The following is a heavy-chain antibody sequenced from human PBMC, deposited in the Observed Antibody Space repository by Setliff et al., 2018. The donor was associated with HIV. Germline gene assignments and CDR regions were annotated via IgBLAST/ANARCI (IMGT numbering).Heavy chain of an antibody. CDR3: AREGSSGYTGWFDS. J-gene: IGHJ5*01. CDR1: GFTFSRFE. D-gene: IGHD3-22*01. V-gene: IGHV3-48*03. Sequence: GGSLRLSCAASGFTFSRFEMNWVRQDPGKGLEWVSYIDSSGETVYYADSVKGRFTISRDNARNSLFLQMNNLRVDDTAIYYCAREGSSGYTGWFDSWGQGMQVTISS. CDR2: IDSSGETV.